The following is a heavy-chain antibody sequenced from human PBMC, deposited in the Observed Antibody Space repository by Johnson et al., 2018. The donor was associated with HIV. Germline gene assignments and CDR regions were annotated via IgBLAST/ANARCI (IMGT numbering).Heavy chain of an antibody. D-gene: IGHD2-15*01. V-gene: IGHV3-30*03. CDR2: ISYDESNN. J-gene: IGHJ3*02. CDR1: GFTFNSNG. CDR3: ARDRDCIGGSFYLGSRADAFDI. Sequence: VQLVESGGAVVQPGRSLRLSCAASGFTFNSNGMHWVRQAPGKGLEWVAFISYDESNNYYADSVKGRFTISRDNSKSTLFLQMSILRGEDTGVYYCARDRDCIGGSFYLGSRADAFDIWGQGTMVTVSS.